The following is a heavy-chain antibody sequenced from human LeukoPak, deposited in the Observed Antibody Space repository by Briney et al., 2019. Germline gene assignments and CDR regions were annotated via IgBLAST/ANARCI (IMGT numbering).Heavy chain of an antibody. CDR1: GFTFGNYA. CDR2: ISGSGSKT. D-gene: IGHD3-9*01. J-gene: IGHJ4*02. Sequence: PGGSLRLSCAASGFTFGNYAMGWVRQAPGKGLEWVSYISGSGSKTYYADSVKGRFTISRDDSRNPLYLQMNSLRAEDTALFYCAKHRHGYHKAIESWGQGTLVTVSS. CDR3: AKHRHGYHKAIES. V-gene: IGHV3-23*01.